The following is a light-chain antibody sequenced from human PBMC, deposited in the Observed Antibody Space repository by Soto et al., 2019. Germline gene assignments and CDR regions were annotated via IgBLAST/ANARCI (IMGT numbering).Light chain of an antibody. CDR3: SSFTGASTL. J-gene: IGLJ1*01. Sequence: QSVLTQPPSASGSPGQSVTISCTGTSSDVGGYNYVSWYQQHPGKAPKLVIYEVTKRPSGVPDRFSGSKSGNTASLTVSGLQAEDEADYYCSSFTGASTLFGTGTKVTV. V-gene: IGLV2-8*01. CDR2: EVT. CDR1: SSDVGGYNY.